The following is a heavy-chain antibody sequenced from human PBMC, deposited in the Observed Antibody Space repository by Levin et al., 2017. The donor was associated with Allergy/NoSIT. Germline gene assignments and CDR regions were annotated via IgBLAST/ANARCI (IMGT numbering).Heavy chain of an antibody. Sequence: SQTLSLTCTVSGGSISNTYWSWIRQSPGKGLEYIGYVYYIGSTNYNPSLKSRVTISVDTSKSQFSLKLRSVTVADTAVYYCARGGFTVTGFDYWGQGNLVTVSS. J-gene: IGHJ4*02. CDR2: VYYIGST. CDR3: ARGGFTVTGFDY. D-gene: IGHD4-17*01. CDR1: GGSISNTY. V-gene: IGHV4-59*01.